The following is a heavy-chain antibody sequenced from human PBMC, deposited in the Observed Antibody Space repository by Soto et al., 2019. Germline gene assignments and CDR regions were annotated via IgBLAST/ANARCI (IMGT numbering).Heavy chain of an antibody. D-gene: IGHD3-22*01. V-gene: IGHV1-69*01. CDR1: GGIFSSYA. CDR2: IIPIFGTA. Sequence: QEQLVQSGAEVKKPGSSVKVSCKASGGIFSSYAISWVRQAPGQGLEWMGGIIPIFGTANYAQKFQGRVTMTVDDSTTTAYMDLSSMKSEDTAIYYCARGVSGYVWFNEFWGQGTLVTVSS. J-gene: IGHJ4*02. CDR3: ARGVSGYVWFNEF.